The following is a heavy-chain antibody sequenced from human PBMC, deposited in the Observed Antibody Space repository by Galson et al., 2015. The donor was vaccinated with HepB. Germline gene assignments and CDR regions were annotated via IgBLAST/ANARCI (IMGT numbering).Heavy chain of an antibody. J-gene: IGHJ4*02. V-gene: IGHV3-7*01. CDR3: VTDYIGF. CDR1: GLTYSDYW. Sequence: SLRLSCATSGLTYSDYWMSWVRQTPGKGLEWVANINKDGNEEYYVDSVKGRFTISRDNAKNSLYLQMNSLRVEDTAVYSCVTDYIGFWGQGTLVTVSS. CDR2: INKDGNEE.